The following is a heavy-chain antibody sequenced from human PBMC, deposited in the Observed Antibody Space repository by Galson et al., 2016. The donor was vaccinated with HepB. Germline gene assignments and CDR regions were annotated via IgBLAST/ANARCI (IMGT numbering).Heavy chain of an antibody. D-gene: IGHD4-17*01. Sequence: SLRLSCAASGFTFSSYGMHWVRQAPGKGLEWVAVIWYDGSNKYYADSVKGRFTISRDNSKNTQYLQMNSLRAEDTAVYYCARHGDHEGFDPWGQGTLVTVSS. V-gene: IGHV3-33*01. CDR1: GFTFSSYG. J-gene: IGHJ5*02. CDR2: IWYDGSNK. CDR3: ARHGDHEGFDP.